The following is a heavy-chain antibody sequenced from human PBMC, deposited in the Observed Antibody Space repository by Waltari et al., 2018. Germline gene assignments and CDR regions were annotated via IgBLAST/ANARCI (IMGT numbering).Heavy chain of an antibody. CDR3: ATGRYSSGIDY. CDR2: VDPEDGET. Sequence: EVQLVQSGAEVKKPGATVKISCKASGYTFTDYYMHWVQQAPGKGLEWMGRVDPEDGETIYAEKYQGRFTITADTSTETAYMELSSLRSEDTAVDDCATGRYSSGIDYWGQGTLVTVSS. V-gene: IGHV1-69-2*01. J-gene: IGHJ4*02. D-gene: IGHD6-19*01. CDR1: GYTFTDYY.